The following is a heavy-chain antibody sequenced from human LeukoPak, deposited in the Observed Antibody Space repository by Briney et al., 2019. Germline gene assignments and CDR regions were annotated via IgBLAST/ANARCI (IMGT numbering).Heavy chain of an antibody. V-gene: IGHV4-34*01. CDR3: AISGNYFTRDAFDI. J-gene: IGHJ3*02. D-gene: IGHD1-26*01. Sequence: SETRSPTCAVYGGSFSGYYCSWIRQPPGKGLEWIGEINHSGSTNYNPSLKSRVTISGDTSKHHFSLELRSVTAADTAVYYCAISGNYFTRDAFDIRGQGTMVTVSS. CDR1: GGSFSGYY. CDR2: INHSGST.